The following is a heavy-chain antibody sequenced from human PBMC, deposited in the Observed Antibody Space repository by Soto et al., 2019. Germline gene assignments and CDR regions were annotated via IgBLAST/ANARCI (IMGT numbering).Heavy chain of an antibody. Sequence: SETLSLTCAVSGGSASSTNWWTWVRQPPGKRLEWIGEIYHSGSPTYSPSLRGRATTSVDKSNNQFSLRLRSVTAADTGVYYCAVYLPGAGGVGYSGQGTLVTVSS. J-gene: IGHJ4*02. CDR2: IYHSGSP. CDR3: AVYLPGAGGVGY. CDR1: GGSASSTNW. V-gene: IGHV4-4*02. D-gene: IGHD6-19*01.